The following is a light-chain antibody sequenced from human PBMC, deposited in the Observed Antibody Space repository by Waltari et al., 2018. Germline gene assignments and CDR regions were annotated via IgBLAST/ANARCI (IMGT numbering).Light chain of an antibody. CDR3: SSYAGSNNWV. V-gene: IGLV2-8*01. CDR1: SSDVGNYNF. J-gene: IGLJ3*02. Sequence: QSALTQPPSASGSPGQSVTIPCTGTSSDVGNYNFVSWYQQHPATAPKPMIYEVSKRPSGVPDRFSGSKSGNTASLTVSGLQAEDEADYYCSSYAGSNNWVFGGGTKLTVL. CDR2: EVS.